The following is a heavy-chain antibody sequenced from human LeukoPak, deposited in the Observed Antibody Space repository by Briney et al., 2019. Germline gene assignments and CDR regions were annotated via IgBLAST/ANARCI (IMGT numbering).Heavy chain of an antibody. CDR2: ISGSGGST. D-gene: IGHD2-15*01. V-gene: IGHV3-23*01. CDR3: AKDLWGFVEVAAILDY. CDR1: RFTFSSYA. J-gene: IGHJ4*02. Sequence: SGGSLRLSCAASRFTFSSYAMSWVRPAPGKGLEWVSGISGSGGSTDYADSVKGRFTISRDNSKNTLSLQMNSLRAEDTAVYYCAKDLWGFVEVAAILDYWGQGTLVTVSS.